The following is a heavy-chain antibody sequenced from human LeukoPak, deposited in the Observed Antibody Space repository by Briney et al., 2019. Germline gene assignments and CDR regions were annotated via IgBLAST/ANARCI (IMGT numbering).Heavy chain of an antibody. Sequence: GGSLRLSCVVSGFTFSSYWMTWVRQAPGKGLEWVANIKQDGSEKYYVDSVKGRFTMSRDNAKNSLYLHVNSLRAEDTAVYYCARVQWELRGVGSYFEYWGQGALVTVSS. CDR2: IKQDGSEK. V-gene: IGHV3-7*01. CDR1: GFTFSSYW. J-gene: IGHJ4*02. D-gene: IGHD1-26*01. CDR3: ARVQWELRGVGSYFEY.